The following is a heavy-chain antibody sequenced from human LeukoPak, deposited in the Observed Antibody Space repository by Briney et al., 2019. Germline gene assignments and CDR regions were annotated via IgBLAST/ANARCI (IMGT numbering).Heavy chain of an antibody. Sequence: SQTLSLTCTVSGGSISSGSYYLSWIRQPAGKGLEWIGRTYTSGSTNYNPSLKSRVTISVDTSKNQFSLKLSSVTAADTAVYYCAGEEYDFWSGYQVYWGQGTLVTVSS. D-gene: IGHD3-3*01. CDR3: AGEEYDFWSGYQVY. CDR2: TYTSGST. J-gene: IGHJ4*02. CDR1: GGSISSGSYY. V-gene: IGHV4-61*02.